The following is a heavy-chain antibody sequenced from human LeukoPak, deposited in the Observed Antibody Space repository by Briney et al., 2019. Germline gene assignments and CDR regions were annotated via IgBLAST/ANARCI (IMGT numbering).Heavy chain of an antibody. CDR2: INGDGSRT. J-gene: IGHJ5*02. Sequence: GGSLRLSCAASGFIFSNYAMSWVRQAPGKGLEWVSAINGDGSRTYYADSVKGRFTISRDNSMNTPYLQMNSLRAEDTAIYYCVKPVSDRTTSRTPWGQGTLVTVSS. CDR1: GFIFSNYA. CDR3: VKPVSDRTTSRTP. D-gene: IGHD2/OR15-2a*01. V-gene: IGHV3-23*01.